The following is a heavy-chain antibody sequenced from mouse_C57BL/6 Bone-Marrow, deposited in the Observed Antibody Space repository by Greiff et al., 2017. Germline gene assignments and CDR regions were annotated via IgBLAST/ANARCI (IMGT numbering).Heavy chain of an antibody. CDR2: IYPGDGGT. V-gene: IGHV1-80*01. Sequence: QVQLKQSGAELVKPGASVKISCKASGYAFSSYWMTWVKQRPGQGLEWIGQIYPGDGGTNYNGKFKGKATLTVDKSSSTAYMQLSSLTSEDSAVYCGARAWEYDFDYWGQGTTLTVSS. J-gene: IGHJ2*01. CDR1: GYAFSSYW. CDR3: ARAWEYDFDY. D-gene: IGHD5-1*01.